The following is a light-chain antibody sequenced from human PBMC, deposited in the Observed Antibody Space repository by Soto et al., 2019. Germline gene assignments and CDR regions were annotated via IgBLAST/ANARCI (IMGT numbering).Light chain of an antibody. CDR1: SSDVGGYNY. J-gene: IGLJ1*01. V-gene: IGLV2-14*01. CDR3: SSYTSSPRV. CDR2: DVS. Sequence: QSALTQPASVSGSPGQSITISCTGTSSDVGGYNYVSWYQQHPGKAPKLMIYDVSNRPSGVSNRFSGSKSGNTASLTISGLQAEDEADYYSSSYTSSPRVFGTGTKLTVL.